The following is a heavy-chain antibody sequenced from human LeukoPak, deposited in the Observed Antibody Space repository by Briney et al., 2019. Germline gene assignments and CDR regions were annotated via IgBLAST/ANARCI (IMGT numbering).Heavy chain of an antibody. CDR2: IDHGGGT. Sequence: KPSEALSLTCAVFGGSFSDYFWSWIRQPPGKGLEWIGEIDHGGGTNYNPSLKSRVTISVDTSKNQFSLKLTSVTAADAAVHYCARMRGGGIGYSNYMDVWGNGTTVIVSS. J-gene: IGHJ6*03. D-gene: IGHD2-15*01. CDR1: GGSFSDYF. CDR3: ARMRGGGIGYSNYMDV. V-gene: IGHV4-34*01.